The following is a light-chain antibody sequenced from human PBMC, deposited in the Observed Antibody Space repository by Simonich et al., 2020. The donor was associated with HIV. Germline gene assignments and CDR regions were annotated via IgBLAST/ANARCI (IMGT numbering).Light chain of an antibody. V-gene: IGKV3-15*01. Sequence: EIVMTQSPAPLSVSPGERANLSCRASQSVSSNLTWYQQKPGQAPRLLIYGASTRATGIPARFSGSGSGTEFTLTISSMQSEDFAVYYCQQYNSWPPWTFGQGTKVEIK. J-gene: IGKJ1*01. CDR2: GAS. CDR3: QQYNSWPPWT. CDR1: QSVSSN.